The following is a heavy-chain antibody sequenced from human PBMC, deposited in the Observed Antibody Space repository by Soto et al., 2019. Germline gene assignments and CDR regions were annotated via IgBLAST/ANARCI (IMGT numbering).Heavy chain of an antibody. V-gene: IGHV3-23*01. CDR3: AKYRGGDIVVVPAAIYSHGMDV. CDR2: ISGSGGST. D-gene: IGHD2-2*01. Sequence: GGSLRLSCAASGFTFSSYAMSWVRQAPGKGLEWVSAISGSGGSTYYADSVKGRFTISRDNSKNTLYLQMNSLRAEDTAVYYCAKYRGGDIVVVPAAIYSHGMDVWGKGTTVTVSS. J-gene: IGHJ6*04. CDR1: GFTFSSYA.